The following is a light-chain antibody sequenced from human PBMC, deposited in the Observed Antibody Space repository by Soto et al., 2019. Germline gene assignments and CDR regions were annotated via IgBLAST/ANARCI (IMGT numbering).Light chain of an antibody. Sequence: EIVMTQSPATLSVSPGERATLSCRASQSVNTRLAWYQQKPGQAPRLVIYDASTRATGIPARFSGSGSGTEFTLTISSLQYEDFAVYHCQQYNNWPPEYTFGQGTKLEIK. V-gene: IGKV3D-15*01. CDR2: DAS. J-gene: IGKJ2*01. CDR1: QSVNTR. CDR3: QQYNNWPPEYT.